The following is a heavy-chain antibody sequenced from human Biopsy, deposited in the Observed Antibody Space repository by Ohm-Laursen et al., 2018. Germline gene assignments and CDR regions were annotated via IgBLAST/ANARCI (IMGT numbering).Heavy chain of an antibody. Sequence: SQTLSFTCTVSAGTISGSSWSRIPPAPGMGLEWIGYISYSRDTNYNPSLKSRITISVDTSKNQFSLKLTSVTAADTAVYYCAKHGSGWTGDDAFHIWGQGTMVTVSS. J-gene: IGHJ3*02. CDR2: ISYSRDT. D-gene: IGHD6-19*01. V-gene: IGHV4-59*08. CDR3: AKHGSGWTGDDAFHI. CDR1: AGTISGSS.